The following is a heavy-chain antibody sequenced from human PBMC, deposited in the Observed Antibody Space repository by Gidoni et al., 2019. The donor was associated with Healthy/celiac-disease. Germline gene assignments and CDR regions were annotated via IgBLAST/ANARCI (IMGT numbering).Heavy chain of an antibody. CDR2: IYYSGST. V-gene: IGHV4-61*01. J-gene: IGHJ5*02. Sequence: QVQLQESGPGLVKPSETLSLTCTVSGCSVSSGSYYWRWIRQPPGKGLEWIGYIYYSGSTNYNPSLKCRVTISVDTSKNQFSLKLSSVTAADTAVYYCARDPGDYYDSSGYYSSWGQGTLVTVSS. CDR3: ARDPGDYYDSSGYYSS. CDR1: GCSVSSGSYY. D-gene: IGHD3-22*01.